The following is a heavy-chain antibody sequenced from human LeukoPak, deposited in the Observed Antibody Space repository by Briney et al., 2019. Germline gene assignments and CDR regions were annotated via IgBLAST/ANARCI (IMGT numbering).Heavy chain of an antibody. D-gene: IGHD3-22*01. CDR3: AKCLLRGYYDTSGYYFFDD. V-gene: IGHV3-23*01. J-gene: IGHJ4*02. Sequence: GGSLRLSCAASGFTFSSYVMTWVRRAPGKGLEWVSSVSGGGDSTYYADSVKGRFTISRDNSKSTLYLQMNSLRDGDTAVYYCAKCLLRGYYDTSGYYFFDDWGQGALVAVSS. CDR1: GFTFSSYV. CDR2: VSGGGDST.